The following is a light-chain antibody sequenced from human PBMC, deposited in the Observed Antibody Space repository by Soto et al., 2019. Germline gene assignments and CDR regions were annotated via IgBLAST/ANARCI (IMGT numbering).Light chain of an antibody. J-gene: IGKJ2*01. CDR3: QQSFSTPPS. V-gene: IGKV1-39*01. CDR2: GDF. CDR1: QSIVNY. Sequence: IQMTQSPSSLSTSVGDRVTITCRSNQSIVNYLNWYQHKPGRAPKLMITGDFTLQNAVSSRFSGSGSGKDFVLTINTSQDEDFATYYCQQSFSTPPSFGQGTKLEIK.